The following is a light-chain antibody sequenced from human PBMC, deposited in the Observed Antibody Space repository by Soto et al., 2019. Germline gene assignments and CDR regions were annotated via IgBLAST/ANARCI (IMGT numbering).Light chain of an antibody. CDR3: QQYNSDPYT. CDR2: KAS. CDR1: QSISSW. V-gene: IGKV1-5*03. J-gene: IGKJ2*01. Sequence: DIQMTQSPSTLSASVGDRVTITCRASQSISSWLAWYQQKPGKAPKLLIYKASSLESGVPSRFSGSGSGTEFTLTISSLQPDDFETYDCQQYNSDPYTFGHGTKLEIK.